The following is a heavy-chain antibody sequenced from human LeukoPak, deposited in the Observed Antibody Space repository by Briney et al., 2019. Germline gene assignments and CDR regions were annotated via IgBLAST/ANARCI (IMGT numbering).Heavy chain of an antibody. CDR2: ISAYNGNT. Sequence: ASVKVSCKASGYTFTSYGISWMRQAPGQGLEWMGWISAYNGNTNYAQKLQGRVTMTTDTSTSTAYMELRSLRSDDTAVYYCARVVSTAMVTPDFDYWGQGTLVTVSS. V-gene: IGHV1-18*01. D-gene: IGHD5-18*01. CDR3: ARVVSTAMVTPDFDY. J-gene: IGHJ4*02. CDR1: GYTFTSYG.